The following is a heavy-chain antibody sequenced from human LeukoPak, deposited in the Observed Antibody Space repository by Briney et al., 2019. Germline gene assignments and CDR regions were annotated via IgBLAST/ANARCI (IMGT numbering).Heavy chain of an antibody. Sequence: ASVKVSCKASGYNFTGYYMHWVQQAPGQGLEWMGWINPNSGGTSYAQKFQGRVTMTRDTSSSTAYMELSRLRSDDTAVYYCARGVTARGFYYYMDVWGKGTTVTISS. CDR2: INPNSGGT. J-gene: IGHJ6*03. V-gene: IGHV1-2*02. D-gene: IGHD2-21*02. CDR1: GYNFTGYY. CDR3: ARGVTARGFYYYMDV.